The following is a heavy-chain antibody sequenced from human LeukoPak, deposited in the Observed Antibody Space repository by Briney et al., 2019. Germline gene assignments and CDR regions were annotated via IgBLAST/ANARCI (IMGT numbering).Heavy chain of an antibody. D-gene: IGHD3-22*01. V-gene: IGHV3-23*01. J-gene: IGHJ4*02. CDR2: ISGSGGST. CDR3: ATSFTYYYDSSSADY. CDR1: GFTFSNYA. Sequence: GGSLRLSCAASGFTFSNYAMSWVRQAPGKGLEWVSAISGSGGSTYYADSVKGRFTISRDNSKNTLYLQMNSLRAEDTAVYYCATSFTYYYDSSSADYWGQGTLVTVSS.